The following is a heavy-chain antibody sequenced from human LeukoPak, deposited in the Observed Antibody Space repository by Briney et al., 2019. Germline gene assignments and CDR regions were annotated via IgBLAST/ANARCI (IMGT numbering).Heavy chain of an antibody. Sequence: SNXXYAXSVKGRFTISRDNSKNTLYLQMNSLRAEDTAVYYCAREISDCSSTSCYTLGPYYYYYYYMDVWGKGTTVTVSS. D-gene: IGHD2-2*02. J-gene: IGHJ6*03. CDR2: SNX. V-gene: IGHV3-30*01. CDR3: AREISDCSSTSCYTLGPYYYYYYYMDV.